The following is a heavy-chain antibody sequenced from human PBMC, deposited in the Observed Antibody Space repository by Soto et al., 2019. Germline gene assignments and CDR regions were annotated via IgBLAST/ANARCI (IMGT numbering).Heavy chain of an antibody. V-gene: IGHV4-4*07. CDR2: IYTSGGT. Sequence: VQLRESGPGLVKPSETLSLTCTVSGGSISSYYWSWIRQPAGKGLEWIGRIYTSGGTNYNPSLKSRVTMSVDTSKKQISLKLSSVTAADTAVYYCARGAAAGVDYGMDVWGQGATVTVSS. D-gene: IGHD6-13*01. CDR1: GGSISSYY. J-gene: IGHJ6*02. CDR3: ARGAAAGVDYGMDV.